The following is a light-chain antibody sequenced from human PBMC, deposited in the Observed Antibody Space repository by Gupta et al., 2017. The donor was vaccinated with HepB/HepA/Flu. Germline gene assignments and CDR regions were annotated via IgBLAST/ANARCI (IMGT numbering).Light chain of an antibody. CDR1: QSVLYSSNNKNY. J-gene: IGKJ2*01. CDR3: QQYYRTPPT. CDR2: WAS. Sequence: DIVMTQSPDSLAVSLGERATINCKSSQSVLYSSNNKNYLAWYQQKPGQPPKLLIYWASTRESGVPDRFRGSGSGTDFTLTISSLQAEDVAVYYCQQYYRTPPTFGQGTKLEIK. V-gene: IGKV4-1*01.